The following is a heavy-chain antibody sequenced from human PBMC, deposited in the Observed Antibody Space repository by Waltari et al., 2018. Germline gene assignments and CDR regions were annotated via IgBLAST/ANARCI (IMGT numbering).Heavy chain of an antibody. CDR3: VRNLKTTLWD. D-gene: IGHD1-1*01. V-gene: IGHV3-7*01. Sequence: EVQLVESGGGLVQPGGSLRLSCVTSGFTFSRNWMTWVGQAAGNGLGWGGNIKEERKEKYYVDSVQGRFTNSRDNAENSLYLQMDSLRAEDTAVYYCVRNLKTTLWDWGQGTLVTVSS. CDR2: IKEERKEK. J-gene: IGHJ4*02. CDR1: GFTFSRNW.